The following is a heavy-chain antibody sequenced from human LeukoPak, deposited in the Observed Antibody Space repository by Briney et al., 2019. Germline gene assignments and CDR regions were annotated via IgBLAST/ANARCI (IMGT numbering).Heavy chain of an antibody. CDR3: ASESSGYYYVPFDY. J-gene: IGHJ4*02. D-gene: IGHD3-22*01. CDR2: ISYDGSNK. CDR1: GFTFSSYA. Sequence: GGSLGLSCEASGFTFSSYAMHWVRQAPGKGLEWVAVISYDGSNKYYADSVKGRFTISRDNSKNTLYLQMDSLRAEDTAVYYCASESSGYYYVPFDYWGQGTLVTVSS. V-gene: IGHV3-30-3*01.